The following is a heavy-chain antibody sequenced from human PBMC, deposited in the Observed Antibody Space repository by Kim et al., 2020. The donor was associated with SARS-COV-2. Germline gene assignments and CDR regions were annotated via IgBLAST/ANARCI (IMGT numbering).Heavy chain of an antibody. J-gene: IGHJ4*02. V-gene: IGHV1-18*01. Sequence: NYEQKLQGRVTMNTDTSKSTAYMELRSLRSDDTAVYYCAKFEYSYGYFDYWGQGTLVTVSS. D-gene: IGHD5-18*01. CDR3: AKFEYSYGYFDY.